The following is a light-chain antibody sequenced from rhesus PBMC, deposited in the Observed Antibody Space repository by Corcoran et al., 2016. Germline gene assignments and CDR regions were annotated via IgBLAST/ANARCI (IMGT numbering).Light chain of an antibody. V-gene: IGKV2-104*02. CDR3: MQALEFPPT. CDR2: EVS. CDR1: QSLLASEDGNTY. J-gene: IGKJ4*01. Sequence: DIVMTQTPLSLPVTPGEPASMSCRSSQSLLASEDGNTYLDWYLQNPGQSPQPFIYEVSNRGSGVPDRFSGSGSDTDFTLKNSRVEAEDIGVYYCMQALEFPPTFGGGTKVEIE.